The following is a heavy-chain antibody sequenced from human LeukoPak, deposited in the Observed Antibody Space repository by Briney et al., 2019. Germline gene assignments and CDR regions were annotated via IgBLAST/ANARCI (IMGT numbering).Heavy chain of an antibody. D-gene: IGHD2-21*01. Sequence: SETLSLTCAVYGXSLSSYWWSWIRQPPGKGLEWIGEVIQSGSTNYNPSLKSRVSISRDTSKNQFSLKLTSVTAADTAVYYCANVRGEPFWGQGTLVTVSS. CDR1: GXSLSSYW. V-gene: IGHV4-34*12. J-gene: IGHJ4*02. CDR3: ANVRGEPF. CDR2: VIQSGST.